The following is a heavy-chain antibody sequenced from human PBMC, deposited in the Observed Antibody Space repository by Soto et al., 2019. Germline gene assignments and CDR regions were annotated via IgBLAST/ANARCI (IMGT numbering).Heavy chain of an antibody. CDR3: ARVGEGYNFGAVY. D-gene: IGHD5-12*01. CDR2: LIPKLGSA. V-gene: IGHV1-69*01. CDR1: GGGNLRDYR. Sequence: QVQLVQSGAEVKDPGSSVKVSCKASGGGNLRDYRTTWVRRAPGQGLEWVGGLIPKLGSATYAQNFQGRVPVTADESTNTVYMELRSLRSDDTAVYYCARVGEGYNFGAVYWGQGTPFTVSS. J-gene: IGHJ4*02.